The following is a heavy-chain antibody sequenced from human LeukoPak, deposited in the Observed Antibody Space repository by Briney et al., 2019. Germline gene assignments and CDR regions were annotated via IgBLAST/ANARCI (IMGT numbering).Heavy chain of an antibody. V-gene: IGHV4-34*01. D-gene: IGHD2-21*02. CDR1: GGSFSGYY. CDR2: INHSGST. CDR3: ARYYCGGDCYLFDP. J-gene: IGHJ5*01. Sequence: PSETLSLTCAVYGGSFSGYYWSWIRQPPGKGLEWIGEINHSGSTNYNPSLKSRVTISVDTSKNQFSLKLSSVTAADTAVYYCARYYCGGDCYLFDPWGQGTLVTVSS.